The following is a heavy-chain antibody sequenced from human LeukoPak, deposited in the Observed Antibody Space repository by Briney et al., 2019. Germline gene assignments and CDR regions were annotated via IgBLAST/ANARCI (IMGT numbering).Heavy chain of an antibody. CDR3: ANAHSRYCSSTSCYRTHAFDI. CDR2: IYYSGST. D-gene: IGHD2-2*01. J-gene: IGHJ3*02. V-gene: IGHV4-39*01. Sequence: SETLSLTCTVSGGSISSSSYYWGWIRQPPGKGLEWIGSIYYSGSTYYNPSLKSRVTISVDTSKNQFSLKLSSMTAADTAVYYCANAHSRYCSSTSCYRTHAFDIWGQGTMVTVSS. CDR1: GGSISSSSYY.